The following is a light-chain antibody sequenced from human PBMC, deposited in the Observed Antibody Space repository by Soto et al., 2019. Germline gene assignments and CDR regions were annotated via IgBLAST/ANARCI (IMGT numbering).Light chain of an antibody. Sequence: EVVLTQSPGTLSLSPGERATLSCRASQSLRRNYIAWYQQRPGRAPRLLIYGASSRATGIPDRFSGSGSGTDFSLTISRLEPEDFAIYHCQLYGSSLTFGGGTQVDIK. J-gene: IGKJ4*01. V-gene: IGKV3-20*01. CDR1: QSLRRNY. CDR3: QLYGSSLT. CDR2: GAS.